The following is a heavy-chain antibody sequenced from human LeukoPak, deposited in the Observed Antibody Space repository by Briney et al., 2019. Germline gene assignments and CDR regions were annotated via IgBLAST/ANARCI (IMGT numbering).Heavy chain of an antibody. J-gene: IGHJ4*02. CDR1: GFTFDDYA. D-gene: IGHD4-17*01. CDR3: ARDGDHGDYGDY. Sequence: GRSLRLSCAASGFTFDDYAMHWVRQAPGKGLEWVSSISSSSSYIYYADSVKGRFTISRDNAKNSLYLQMNSLRAEDTAVYYCARDGDHGDYGDYWGQGTLVTVSS. CDR2: ISSSSSYI. V-gene: IGHV3-21*01.